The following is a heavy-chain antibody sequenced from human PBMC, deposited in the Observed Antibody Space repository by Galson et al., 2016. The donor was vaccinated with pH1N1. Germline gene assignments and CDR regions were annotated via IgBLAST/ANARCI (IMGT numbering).Heavy chain of an antibody. CDR3: ARDQGGYGSGSFPAYYYYMDV. V-gene: IGHV3-53*01. J-gene: IGHJ6*03. D-gene: IGHD3-10*01. Sequence: SLRLSCAASGFTVSSNYMSWVRQAPGKGLEWVSIVYSGGNTYYADSVKGRFTISRDNAKNSLYLQMNSLRAEDTAVYYCARDQGGYGSGSFPAYYYYMDVWGKGTTVTVSS. CDR2: VYSGGNT. CDR1: GFTVSSNY.